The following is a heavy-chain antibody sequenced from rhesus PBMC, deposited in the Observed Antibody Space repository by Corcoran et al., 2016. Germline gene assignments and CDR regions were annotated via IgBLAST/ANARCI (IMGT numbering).Heavy chain of an antibody. V-gene: IGHV1-138*01. CDR2: NNPRTGGT. CDR1: GYTFTDYY. CDR3: ARDRYSGSWNFGY. Sequence: QVQLVQSGAEVKKPGSSVKVSCKASGYTFTDYYIHWVRQAPGQGLEWMGKNNPRTGGTNYAQNLQGRVTVTRDTSTSTAFMELSSLRSEDTAVYYCARDRYSGSWNFGYWGQGVLVTVSS. J-gene: IGHJ4*01. D-gene: IGHD6-25*01.